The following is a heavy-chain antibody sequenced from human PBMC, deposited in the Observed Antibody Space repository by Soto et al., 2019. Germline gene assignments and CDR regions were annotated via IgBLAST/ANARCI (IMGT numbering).Heavy chain of an antibody. Sequence: PSQTLSLTCAISGDSVSSNSAAWNWIRQSPSRGLEWLGRTYYRSKWYNDYAVSVKSRITINPDTSKNQFSLQLNSVTPEDTAVYYCARQRLTDGRWEFANYYGMDVWGQGTPVTVSS. V-gene: IGHV6-1*01. D-gene: IGHD1-26*01. CDR2: TYYRSKWYN. CDR1: GDSVSSNSAA. J-gene: IGHJ6*02. CDR3: ARQRLTDGRWEFANYYGMDV.